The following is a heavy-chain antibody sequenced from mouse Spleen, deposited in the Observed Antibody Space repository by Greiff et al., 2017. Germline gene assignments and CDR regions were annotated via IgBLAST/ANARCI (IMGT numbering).Heavy chain of an antibody. V-gene: IGHV5-6*01. CDR3: ARDSPMDY. CDR2: ISSGGSYT. J-gene: IGHJ4*01. D-gene: IGHD2-12*01. Sequence: EVQLVESGGDLVKPGGSLKLSCAASGFTFSSYGMSWVRQTPDKRLEWVATISSGGSYTYYPDSVKGRFTISRDNAKNTLYLQMSSLKSEDTAMYYCARDSPMDYWGQGTSVTVSS. CDR1: GFTFSSYG.